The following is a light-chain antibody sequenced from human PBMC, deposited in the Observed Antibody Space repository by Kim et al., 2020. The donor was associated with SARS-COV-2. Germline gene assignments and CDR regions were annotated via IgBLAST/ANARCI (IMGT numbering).Light chain of an antibody. Sequence: QRVTISCSGSRSNIGHNTVNWYPQLPGTAPKLLIYSNNQRPSGVPDRFSGSKSGTSASLAISGLQSEDEADYYCAAWDDSLNGYWVFGGGTQLTVL. CDR2: SNN. CDR1: RSNIGHNT. V-gene: IGLV1-44*01. J-gene: IGLJ3*02. CDR3: AAWDDSLNGYWV.